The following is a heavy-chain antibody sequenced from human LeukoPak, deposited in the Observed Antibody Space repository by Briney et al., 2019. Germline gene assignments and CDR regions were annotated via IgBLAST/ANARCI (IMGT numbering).Heavy chain of an antibody. D-gene: IGHD4-17*01. J-gene: IGHJ3*02. CDR2: VRSDGSFE. Sequence: GGSLRLSCAASGFIFSGYGMHWVRQAPGKGLAWVSFVRSDGSFESYAASVKGRFTISRDNYMNTLYLEMNSLTAEDTAIYYCAKEKTTVTSRGAFEIWGQGTMVTVSS. CDR1: GFIFSGYG. V-gene: IGHV3-30*02. CDR3: AKEKTTVTSRGAFEI.